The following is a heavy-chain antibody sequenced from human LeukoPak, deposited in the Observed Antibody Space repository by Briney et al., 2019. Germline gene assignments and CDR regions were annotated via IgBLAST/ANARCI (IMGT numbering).Heavy chain of an antibody. CDR2: ITGGGLYT. J-gene: IGHJ4*02. D-gene: IGHD1-7*01. Sequence: PGGSLRLSCAASGFTFSSYAMTWVRQAPGKGLEWVSAITGGGLYTYYADSVKGRFTVSRDNSKNTLYLQMNSLRAEDTAVYYCAKSLRNYVYWGQGTLVTVSS. CDR1: GFTFSSYA. CDR3: AKSLRNYVY. V-gene: IGHV3-23*01.